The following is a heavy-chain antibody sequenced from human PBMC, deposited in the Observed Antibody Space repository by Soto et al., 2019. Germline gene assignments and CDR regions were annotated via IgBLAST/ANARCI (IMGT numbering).Heavy chain of an antibody. CDR1: GYSISSGYY. Sequence: SESLRRTCAVSGYSISSGYYCGFIRQTTGKGLEWIASIYHSGSTYYNPSLKSRVTISVDTSKNQFSLKLTSVTAADTAVYYCARGAATVTPGWFDPWGQGIMVT. CDR3: ARGAATVTPGWFDP. CDR2: IYHSGST. J-gene: IGHJ5*02. D-gene: IGHD4-17*01. V-gene: IGHV4-38-2*01.